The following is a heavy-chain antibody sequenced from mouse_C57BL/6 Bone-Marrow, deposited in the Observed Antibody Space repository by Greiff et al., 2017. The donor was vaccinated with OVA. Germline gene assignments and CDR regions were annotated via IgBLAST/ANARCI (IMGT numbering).Heavy chain of an antibody. J-gene: IGHJ3*01. V-gene: IGHV1-81*01. CDR3: ARNGYYGNYEVAY. CDR1: GYTFTSYG. Sequence: QVQLQQSGAELARPGASVKLSCKASGYTFTSYGISWVKQRTGQGLEWIGEIYPRSGNTYYNEKFKGKATLTADKSSSTAYMELRSLTSEDSAVYFCARNGYYGNYEVAYWGQGTLVTVSA. D-gene: IGHD2-1*01. CDR2: IYPRSGNT.